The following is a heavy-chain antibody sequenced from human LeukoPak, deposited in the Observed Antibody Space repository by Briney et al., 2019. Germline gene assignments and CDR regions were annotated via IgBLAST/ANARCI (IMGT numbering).Heavy chain of an antibody. Sequence: TDTLSLMCTLSGRSISSSSYQWARLPQPRGRGRVVFVSVYYTWSTYYNPPLKSRVAISEDTFKNQFYLKVRSVTAADTAVYYCATPGKGLAVLYWYYGLDVWGQGTQVTVSS. CDR1: GRSISSSSYQ. D-gene: IGHD2-8*02. J-gene: IGHJ6*02. CDR2: VYYTWST. CDR3: ATPGKGLAVLYWYYGLDV. V-gene: IGHV4-39*01.